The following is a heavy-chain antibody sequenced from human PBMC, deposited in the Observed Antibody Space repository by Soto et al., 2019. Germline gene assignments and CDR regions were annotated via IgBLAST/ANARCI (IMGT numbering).Heavy chain of an antibody. V-gene: IGHV1-69*12. D-gene: IGHD4-17*01. CDR2: IIPVFGTA. J-gene: IGHJ6*02. Sequence: QVQLVQSGAEVKKPGSSVMVSCKASGGSLSNYGISWVRQAPGQGLEWMGGIIPVFGTANYAQKFQGRVTITADESTSIVYMDVTSLRSEDTAVYYCARGDATKIVVTTYYGMDVWGQGTTVTVSS. CDR1: GGSLSNYG. CDR3: ARGDATKIVVTTYYGMDV.